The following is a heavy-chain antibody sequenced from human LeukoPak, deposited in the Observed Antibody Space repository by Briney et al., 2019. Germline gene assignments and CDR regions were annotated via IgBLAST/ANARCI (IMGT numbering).Heavy chain of an antibody. CDR1: GFTFSSYW. V-gene: IGHV3-74*01. CDR2: INTDGSTT. CDR3: ARGPNRYYFDY. Sequence: GGSLRLSCAASGFTFSSYWMHWVRQAPGEGLVWVSRINTDGSTTTYADSVKGRFTISRDNAKDTLYLQMNSLRAEDTAVYYCARGPNRYYFDYWAQGTLVTVSS. J-gene: IGHJ4*02.